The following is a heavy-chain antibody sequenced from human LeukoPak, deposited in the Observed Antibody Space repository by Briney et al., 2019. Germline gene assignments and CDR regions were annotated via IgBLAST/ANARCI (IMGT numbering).Heavy chain of an antibody. CDR1: GFTFSRHW. CDR2: IKQDGSER. D-gene: IGHD2-8*02. V-gene: IGHV3-7*01. J-gene: IGHJ4*02. Sequence: GGSLRLSCATSGFTFSRHWMTWDRPAPGKGPEWVANIKQDGSERYYVQSVKGRFTISRDNAKNSLYLQMNSLRAEDTAVYYCARDGGHSTDLDYWGQGILVTVSS. CDR3: ARDGGHSTDLDY.